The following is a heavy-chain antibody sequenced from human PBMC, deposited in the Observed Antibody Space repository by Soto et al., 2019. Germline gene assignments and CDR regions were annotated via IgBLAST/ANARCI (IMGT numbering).Heavy chain of an antibody. V-gene: IGHV1-18*01. CDR1: GYTFTDYS. D-gene: IGHD1-26*01. CDR3: ARDVEWELVELGLSFSGMDV. CDR2: ISAYSGHT. Sequence: QVQLVQSGGEVKKPGASVKVSCKASGYTFTDYSISWVRQAPGQGLEWMGWISAYSGHTNYVQHLRFRVSMTTDTPTTTAYMELGRLISDDTAVYYCARDVEWELVELGLSFSGMDVWGRGTSITVSS. J-gene: IGHJ6*02.